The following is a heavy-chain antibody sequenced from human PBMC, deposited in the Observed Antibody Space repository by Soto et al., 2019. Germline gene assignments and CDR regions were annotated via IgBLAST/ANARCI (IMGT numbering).Heavy chain of an antibody. CDR3: SNPRSREGYNFIEY. J-gene: IGHJ4*02. CDR2: MFHSGST. CDR1: GYSISSGFY. V-gene: IGHV4-38-2*01. Sequence: PSETLSLTCAVSGYSISSGFYWGWIRHPPGKGLELIGIMFHSGSTYYNPSLQSRVTISVDTSKNQVCLKLTSVTVADTAVYFCSNPRSREGYNFIEYWGQGIQVTVSS. D-gene: IGHD5-12*01.